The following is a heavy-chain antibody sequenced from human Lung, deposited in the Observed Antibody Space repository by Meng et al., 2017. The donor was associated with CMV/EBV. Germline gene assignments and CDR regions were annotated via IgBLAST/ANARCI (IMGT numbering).Heavy chain of an antibody. CDR3: ARRRGGSGRDC. Sequence: QLQLQEAGPGLVKPSETLAPTCPVSGGSLSSSNYYWDWIRHPPGKGLEWFGAIYHSGSTSYNPSLQSRVTMFVDTSKNQFSLMLTSVTATDTAVYYRARRRGGSGRDCWGQGTLVTVSS. CDR1: GGSLSSSNYY. D-gene: IGHD3-10*01. CDR2: IYHSGST. V-gene: IGHV4-39*01. J-gene: IGHJ4*02.